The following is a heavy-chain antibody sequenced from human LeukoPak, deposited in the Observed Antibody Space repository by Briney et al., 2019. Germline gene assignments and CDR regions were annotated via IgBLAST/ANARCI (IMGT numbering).Heavy chain of an antibody. V-gene: IGHV3-7*01. CDR1: GFTFSSYW. J-gene: IGHJ6*03. Sequence: LGGSLRLSCAASGFTFSSYWMSWVRQAPGKGLEWVANIKQDGSEKYYVDSVKGRFTISRDNAKNSLYLQMNRLRVEDTAVYYCARIRFGESYAPKSYYYYYMDVWGIGTTVTISS. CDR3: ARIRFGESYAPKSYYYYYMDV. CDR2: IKQDGSEK. D-gene: IGHD3-10*01.